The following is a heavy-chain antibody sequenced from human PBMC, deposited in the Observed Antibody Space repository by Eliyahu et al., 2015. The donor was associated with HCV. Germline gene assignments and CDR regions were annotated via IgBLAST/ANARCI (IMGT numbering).Heavy chain of an antibody. D-gene: IGHD3-10*01. CDR2: ISSASSTT. Sequence: EVQLVESGGGLVQPGGSLRLFCVASGFSFSSYGMNWVRQAPGKGLEWLSYISSASSTTNYADSVKGRFTISRDNAKNSLFLQMHSLRAEDTAVYFCAGGFGKGPWAWGQGTLVPVSS. J-gene: IGHJ5*02. CDR1: GFSFSSYG. V-gene: IGHV3-48*04. CDR3: AGGFGKGPWA.